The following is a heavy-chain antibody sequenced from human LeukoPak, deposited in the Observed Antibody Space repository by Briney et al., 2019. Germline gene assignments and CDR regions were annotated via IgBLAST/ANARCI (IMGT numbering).Heavy chain of an antibody. CDR3: ARARTGVVTYFDY. CDR1: DGSLSGYY. Sequence: SETLSLTCAVYDGSLSGYYWSWIRQPPGKGLEWIGEINHSGSTNYNPSLKSRVTISVDTSKNQFSLKLSSVTAADTAVYYCARARTGVVTYFDYWGQGTLVTVSS. D-gene: IGHD3-3*01. V-gene: IGHV4-34*01. CDR2: INHSGST. J-gene: IGHJ4*02.